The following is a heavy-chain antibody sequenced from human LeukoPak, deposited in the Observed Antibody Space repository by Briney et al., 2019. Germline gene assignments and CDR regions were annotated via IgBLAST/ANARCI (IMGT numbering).Heavy chain of an antibody. CDR2: ISRSSSTI. Sequence: GGSLRLSCAASGFIFSSFTMNWVRQAPGKGLEWVSYISRSSSTIYYADSVKGRFTISRDNAKNSLYLQMNSLRAEDMAVYYCARNTYYYDSSSGYWGQGTLVTVSS. CDR1: GFIFSSFT. D-gene: IGHD3-22*01. CDR3: ARNTYYYDSSSGY. V-gene: IGHV3-48*01. J-gene: IGHJ4*02.